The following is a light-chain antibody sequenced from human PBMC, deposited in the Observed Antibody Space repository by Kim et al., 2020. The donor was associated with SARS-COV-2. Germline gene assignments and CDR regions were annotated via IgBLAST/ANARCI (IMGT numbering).Light chain of an antibody. V-gene: IGKV3-20*01. CDR3: QHHGSSPFT. Sequence: EIVLTQSPGILSLSPGEGATLSCRASQSVSSSYLAWYQQKPGQAPRLLIYSASSRATGIPDRFSGSGSGTDFTLTVSGLGPEDFAVYYCQHHGSSPFTFGQGTKLEI. CDR1: QSVSSSY. J-gene: IGKJ2*01. CDR2: SAS.